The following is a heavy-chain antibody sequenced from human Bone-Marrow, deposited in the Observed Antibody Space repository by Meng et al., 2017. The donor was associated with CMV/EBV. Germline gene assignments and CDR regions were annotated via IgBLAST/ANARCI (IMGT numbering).Heavy chain of an antibody. Sequence: GSLRLSCIVSGYSISSGYYWGWIRQPPGKGLEWIGSIYYSGSTYYNPSLKSRVTISVDTSKNQFSLKLSSVTAADTAVYYCARQHYDFWSGYYPPNWFDPWGQGTLVTVSS. V-gene: IGHV4-38-2*02. D-gene: IGHD3-3*01. J-gene: IGHJ5*02. CDR1: GYSISSGYY. CDR3: ARQHYDFWSGYYPPNWFDP. CDR2: IYYSGST.